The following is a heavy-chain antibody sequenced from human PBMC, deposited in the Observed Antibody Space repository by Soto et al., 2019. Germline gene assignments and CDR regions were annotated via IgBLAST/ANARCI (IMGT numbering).Heavy chain of an antibody. CDR1: GFTFSTAW. D-gene: IGHD2-21*01. CDR3: TTDSYFTSKLVRFDY. Sequence: GGFLRLSCAAFGFTFSTAWINWVRQAPGKGLEWVGRIKSQVNGGTPDFAAPVRGRFAISRDDSRSMVYLQMNRLKTENTAVYYCTTDSYFTSKLVRFDYWGLGTLVTVSS. V-gene: IGHV3-15*07. CDR2: IKSQVNGGTP. J-gene: IGHJ4*01.